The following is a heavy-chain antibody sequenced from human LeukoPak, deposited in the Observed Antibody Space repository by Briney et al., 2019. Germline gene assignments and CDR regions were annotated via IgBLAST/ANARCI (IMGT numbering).Heavy chain of an antibody. CDR2: INHSGST. J-gene: IGHJ4*02. V-gene: IGHV4-34*01. CDR3: ARQGYGGNARPIDY. CDR1: GGSFSGYY. Sequence: SETLSLTCAVYGGSFSGYYWSWIRQPPGKGLEWIGEINHSGSTNYNPSLKSRVTISVDTSKNQFSLKLSSVTAADTAVYYCARQGYGGNARPIDYWGQGTLVTVSS. D-gene: IGHD4-23*01.